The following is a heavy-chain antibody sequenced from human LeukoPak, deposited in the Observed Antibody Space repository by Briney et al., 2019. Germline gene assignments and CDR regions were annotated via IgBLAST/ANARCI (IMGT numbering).Heavy chain of an antibody. J-gene: IGHJ6*02. V-gene: IGHV3-48*03. Sequence: GGSLRLSCAASGFTFSSYEMNWVRQAPGKGLEWVSYISSSGSTIYYADSVKGRFTISRDNAKNSLYLQMNSLRAEDTAVYYCASTGVVISTYYYYGMDVWGQGTTVTVSS. CDR1: GFTFSSYE. D-gene: IGHD3-3*01. CDR2: ISSSGSTI. CDR3: ASTGVVISTYYYYGMDV.